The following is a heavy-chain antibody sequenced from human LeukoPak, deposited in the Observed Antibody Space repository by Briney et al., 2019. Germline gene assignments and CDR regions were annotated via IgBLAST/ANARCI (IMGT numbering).Heavy chain of an antibody. D-gene: IGHD3-22*01. CDR1: GYTFTSYD. Sequence: ASVKVSCKASGYTFTSYDINWVRQATGQGLEWMGWMNPNSGNTGYAQKFQGRVTMTRNTSISTAYMELSSLRSEDTAVYYCVRDSLMGSGYPDAFDIWGQGTMVTVSS. V-gene: IGHV1-8*02. CDR3: VRDSLMGSGYPDAFDI. J-gene: IGHJ3*02. CDR2: MNPNSGNT.